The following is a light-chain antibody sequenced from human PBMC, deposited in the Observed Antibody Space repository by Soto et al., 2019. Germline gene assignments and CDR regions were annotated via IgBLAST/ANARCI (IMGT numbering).Light chain of an antibody. Sequence: QSVLTQPPSASGTPGQRVTISCSGRRFNIESNTVNWYQQLPGTAPKLLMYNADQRPSGVPDRFSGSRSGTSASLAISGLQSEDEAAYYVAVCDDSLTRPVFGGGPTLTVL. V-gene: IGLV1-44*01. CDR2: NAD. J-gene: IGLJ2*01. CDR3: AVCDDSLTRPV. CDR1: RFNIESNT.